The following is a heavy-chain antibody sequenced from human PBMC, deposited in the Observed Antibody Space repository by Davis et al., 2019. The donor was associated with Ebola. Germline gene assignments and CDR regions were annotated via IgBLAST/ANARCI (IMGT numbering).Heavy chain of an antibody. CDR3: AVGGQDGGFDY. J-gene: IGHJ4*02. CDR1: GYSLTEFS. CDR2: FHPKYDQP. V-gene: IGHV1-24*01. Sequence: AASVQVSCKVSGYSLTEFSVHWVRQAPGQGLEWMGSFHPKYDQPIYAQKFQVRVTLSEDTSTHTAYMELSSLRSEDTAKYYCAVGGQDGGFDYWGQGTLVTVSS. D-gene: IGHD3-16*01.